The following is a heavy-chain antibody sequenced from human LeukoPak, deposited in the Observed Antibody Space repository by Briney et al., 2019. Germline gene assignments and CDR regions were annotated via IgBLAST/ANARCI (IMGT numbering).Heavy chain of an antibody. CDR3: ARDRYSSSWYNWFDP. D-gene: IGHD6-13*01. J-gene: IGHJ5*02. CDR2: INPKSGGT. V-gene: IGHV1-2*02. Sequence: ASVKVSCKASGYTFTSYYMHWVRQAPGQGLEWMGWINPKSGGTVYAQKFQGRVTITRDTSSSTAYMELSRLRSDDTAVYYCARDRYSSSWYNWFDPWGQGTLVTVSS. CDR1: GYTFTSYY.